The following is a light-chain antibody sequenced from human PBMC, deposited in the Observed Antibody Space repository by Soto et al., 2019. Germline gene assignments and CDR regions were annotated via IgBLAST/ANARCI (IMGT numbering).Light chain of an antibody. Sequence: DTVLTQSPGTLSLTSGERATLSCRASQSISGTYLAWYQQKPGQSPRLLIYSASTRAPGIPDRFSGSGSGTDFTLTISRLEPEDFVVFYCYQYGSTPPTFGQGTKVDIK. J-gene: IGKJ1*01. CDR1: QSISGTY. CDR2: SAS. CDR3: YQYGSTPPT. V-gene: IGKV3-20*01.